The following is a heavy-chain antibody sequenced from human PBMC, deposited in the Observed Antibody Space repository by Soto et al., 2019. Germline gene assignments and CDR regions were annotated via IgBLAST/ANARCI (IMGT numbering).Heavy chain of an antibody. CDR2: IYYSGST. V-gene: IGHV4-59*08. Sequence: QVQLQESGPGLVKPSETLSLTCTVSGGSISNYYWSWIRQPPGKGLEWIGYIYYSGSTNYNPSHKSRVTISVDTSKNQFSLKLSSVTAADTAVYYCSYSGYDFYYFDYWGQGTLVTVSS. D-gene: IGHD5-12*01. CDR3: SYSGYDFYYFDY. CDR1: GGSISNYY. J-gene: IGHJ4*02.